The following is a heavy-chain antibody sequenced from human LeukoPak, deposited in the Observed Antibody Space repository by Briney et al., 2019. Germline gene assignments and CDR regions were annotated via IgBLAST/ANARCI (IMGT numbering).Heavy chain of an antibody. Sequence: GGSLRLSCAASGFTFDDYAMHWVRQAPGKGLEWVSSIGSRSTYIHYADSVKGRFTISRDNAENSLYLQMNSLRAEDTAVYYCARVDFLMGGGDSGAFDIWGQGTMVTVSS. J-gene: IGHJ3*02. CDR1: GFTFDDYA. CDR3: ARVDFLMGGGDSGAFDI. CDR2: IGSRSTYI. D-gene: IGHD2-21*02. V-gene: IGHV3-21*01.